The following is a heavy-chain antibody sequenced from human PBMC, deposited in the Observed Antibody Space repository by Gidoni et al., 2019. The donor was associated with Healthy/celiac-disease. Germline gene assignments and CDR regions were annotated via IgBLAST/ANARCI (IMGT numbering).Heavy chain of an antibody. J-gene: IGHJ6*02. CDR1: GYTFTNYW. CDR3: ARSPTDTAMVTNYHDGMDV. Sequence: EVQLVQSGAEVTQPGESLMLSCKGSGYTFTNYWISWVGQMPGKGLEWMGRIDPSDSDTNYSPSSQGHVTISADKSTSTAYLQWSSMKASDTAMYYCARSPTDTAMVTNYHDGMDVWGQGTTVTVSS. D-gene: IGHD5-18*01. CDR2: IDPSDSDT. V-gene: IGHV5-10-1*03.